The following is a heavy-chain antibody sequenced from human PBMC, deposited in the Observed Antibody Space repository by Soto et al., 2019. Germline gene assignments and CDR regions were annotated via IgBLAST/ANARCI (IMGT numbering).Heavy chain of an antibody. J-gene: IGHJ4*02. D-gene: IGHD2-2*01. Sequence: QLQLQESGPGLVKPSETLSLTCTVSGGSISSSSYYWAWIRQPPGKGLEWIGSIYYSGSTFYNPSLKSRVTISVDTSKNQFSLKLSSVTAADTAVYHCARLGHQYYFDYWGQGTLVTVSS. CDR1: GGSISSSSYY. CDR3: ARLGHQYYFDY. CDR2: IYYSGST. V-gene: IGHV4-39*01.